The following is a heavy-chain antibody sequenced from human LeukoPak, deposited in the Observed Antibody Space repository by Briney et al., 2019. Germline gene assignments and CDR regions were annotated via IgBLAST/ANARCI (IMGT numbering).Heavy chain of an antibody. Sequence: GESLKISCKGSGYTFNTYWIGWVRQMPGKGLEWMGMFYPDGSDTRYSPSFQGQVTISVDKSIGTAFLQWSSLKASDTAMYYCARHRCTGGSCYLIDNWGQGTLVTVSS. V-gene: IGHV5-51*01. CDR1: GYTFNTYW. CDR2: FYPDGSDT. J-gene: IGHJ4*02. D-gene: IGHD2-15*01. CDR3: ARHRCTGGSCYLIDN.